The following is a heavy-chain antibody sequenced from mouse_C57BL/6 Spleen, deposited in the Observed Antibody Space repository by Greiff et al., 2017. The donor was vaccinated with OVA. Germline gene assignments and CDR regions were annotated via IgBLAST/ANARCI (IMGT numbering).Heavy chain of an antibody. V-gene: IGHV1-82*01. J-gene: IGHJ3*01. CDR1: GYAFSSSW. D-gene: IGHD2-4*01. CDR3: ARGTDYDGGFAY. CDR2: IYPGDGDT. Sequence: VQLQQSGPELVKPGASVKISCKASGYAFSSSWMNWVKQRPGKGLEWIGRIYPGDGDTNYNGKFKGKATLTADKSSSTAYMQLSSLTSEDSAVYFCARGTDYDGGFAYWGQGTLVTVSA.